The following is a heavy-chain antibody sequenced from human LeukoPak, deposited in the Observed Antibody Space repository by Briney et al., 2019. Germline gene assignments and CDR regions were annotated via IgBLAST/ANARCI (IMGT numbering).Heavy chain of an antibody. J-gene: IGHJ4*02. CDR1: GFTFSGSA. V-gene: IGHV3-73*01. D-gene: IGHD5-12*01. CDR3: TSYLLGYPFDY. Sequence: PGGSLRLSCAASGFTFSGSAMHWVRQASGKGLEWVGRIRSKANSYATAYAASVKGRFTISRDDSKNTAYLQMNSLKTEDTAVYYCTSYLLGYPFDYWGQGTLVTVSS. CDR2: IRSKANSYAT.